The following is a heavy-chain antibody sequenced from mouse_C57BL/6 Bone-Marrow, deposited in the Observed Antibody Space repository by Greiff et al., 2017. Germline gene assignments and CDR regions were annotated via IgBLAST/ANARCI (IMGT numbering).Heavy chain of an antibody. Sequence: QVQLKQPGAELVMPGASVKLSCKASGYTFTSYWMHWVKQRPGQGLEWIGEIDPSDSYTNYNQKFKGKSTLTVDKSSSTAYMQLSSLTSEDSAVYYCASPYYYGSNYWYFDVWGTGTTVTVSS. CDR1: GYTFTSYW. V-gene: IGHV1-69*01. D-gene: IGHD1-1*01. CDR2: IDPSDSYT. J-gene: IGHJ1*03. CDR3: ASPYYYGSNYWYFDV.